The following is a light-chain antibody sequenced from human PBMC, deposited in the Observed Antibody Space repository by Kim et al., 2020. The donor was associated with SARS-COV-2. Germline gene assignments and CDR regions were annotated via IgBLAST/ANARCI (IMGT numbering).Light chain of an antibody. J-gene: IGKJ5*01. CDR3: QQYGSSPLII. CDR1: QSVNSTY. Sequence: EVVLTQSPGTLSLSPGERATLSCRASQSVNSTYLAWYQQKLGQAPSLLIYGASSRATGIPDRFSGSGSETDFTLTISRLEPEDFAVYYYQQYGSSPLIIFGQGARLEIK. CDR2: GAS. V-gene: IGKV3-20*01.